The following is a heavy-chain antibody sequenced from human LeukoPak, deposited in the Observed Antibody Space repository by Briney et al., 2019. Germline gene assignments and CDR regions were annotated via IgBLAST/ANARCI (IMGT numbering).Heavy chain of an antibody. CDR1: GFTFTTYW. J-gene: IGHJ4*02. D-gene: IGHD2-15*01. V-gene: IGHV4-39*01. CDR2: IYYSGST. CDR3: ARHYWP. Sequence: GSLRLSCAASGFTFTTYWMHWIRQPPGKGLEWIGSIYYSGSTYYNPSLKSRVTISVDTSKNQFSLKLNSVTATDTAVYYCARHYWPWGQGTLVTVSS.